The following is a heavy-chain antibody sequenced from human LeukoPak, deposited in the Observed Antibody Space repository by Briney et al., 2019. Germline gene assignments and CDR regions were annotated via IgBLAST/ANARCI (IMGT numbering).Heavy chain of an antibody. CDR3: ARGAYSSGWTTFDY. CDR1: GFTFRSYA. D-gene: IGHD6-19*01. CDR2: ISYDGSIK. V-gene: IGHV3-30*04. J-gene: IGHJ4*02. Sequence: PGGSLRLSCAASGFTFRSYAMHWVRQAPGKGLVWVALISYDGSIKSYADSVKGRFTISRDNSKNALYVQMNSLRTDDTAVYCCARGAYSSGWTTFDYWGQGILVTVSS.